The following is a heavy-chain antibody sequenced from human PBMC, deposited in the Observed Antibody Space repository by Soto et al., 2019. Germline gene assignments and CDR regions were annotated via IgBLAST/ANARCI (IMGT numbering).Heavy chain of an antibody. CDR2: INPSGGST. V-gene: IGHV1-46*01. D-gene: IGHD5-12*01. CDR3: ALAGLHRRTCFDY. CDR1: GYTFTSYY. J-gene: IGHJ4*02. Sequence: ASLKVSCKASGYTFTSYYMHWVRQAPGQGLEWMGIINPSGGSTSYAQKFQGRVTMTRDTSTSTVYMELSSLRSEDTAVYYCALAGLHRRTCFDYWGQGTLVTVSS.